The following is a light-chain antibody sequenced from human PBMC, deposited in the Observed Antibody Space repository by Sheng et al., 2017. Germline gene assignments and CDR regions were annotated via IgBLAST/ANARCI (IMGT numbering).Light chain of an antibody. CDR3: CSYAGSDTYV. CDR1: SSDVGSYNL. J-gene: IGLJ1*01. CDR2: EGS. Sequence: QSALTQPASVSGSPGQSITISCTGTSSDVGSYNLVSWYQHLPGKAPKLMIYEGSKRPSGVSNRLSGSKSGNTASLTISGLQAEDEADYYCCSYAGSDTYVFGTGTKVTV. V-gene: IGLV2-23*01.